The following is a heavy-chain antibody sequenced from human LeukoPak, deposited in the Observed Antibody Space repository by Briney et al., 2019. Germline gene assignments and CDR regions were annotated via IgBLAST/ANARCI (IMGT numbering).Heavy chain of an antibody. V-gene: IGHV3-74*01. CDR1: GFTFSAYC. CDR3: AREAQVGGALQS. J-gene: IGHJ5*02. D-gene: IGHD1-26*01. Sequence: GGSLRLSCAASGFTFSAYCMNWVRQAPGKGLVWVSRISTSGGRTTYADSVQGRFTISRDNAKNTLYLQMNSLRAEDTAVYYCAREAQVGGALQSWGQGTLVT. CDR2: ISTSGGRT.